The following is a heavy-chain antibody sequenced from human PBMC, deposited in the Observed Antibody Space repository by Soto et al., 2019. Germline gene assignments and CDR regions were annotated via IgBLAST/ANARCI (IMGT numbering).Heavy chain of an antibody. J-gene: IGHJ4*02. V-gene: IGHV4-30-2*01. CDR1: GGSISSGGYS. Sequence: SETLSLTCAVSGGSISSGGYSWSWIRQPPGKGLEWIGYIYHSGSTYYNPSLKSRVTISVDTSKNQFSLKLSSVTAADTAVYYCARVIVVVVDATPSYYFDYWGQGTLVTV. CDR3: ARVIVVVVDATPSYYFDY. CDR2: IYHSGST. D-gene: IGHD2-15*01.